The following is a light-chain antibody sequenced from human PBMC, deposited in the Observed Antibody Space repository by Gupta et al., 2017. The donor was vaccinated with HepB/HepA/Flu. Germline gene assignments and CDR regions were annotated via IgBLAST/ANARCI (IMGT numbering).Light chain of an antibody. CDR1: SSDVGGYNY. Sequence: QSALTQPASVPESPGQSITISCTGTSSDVGGYNYVSWYQQHPGKAPKLMIYDVSNRPSGVSNRFSGSKSGNTASLTISGLQAEDEADYYCSSYTSSSTLVFGGGTKLTVL. V-gene: IGLV2-14*03. CDR3: SSYTSSSTLV. J-gene: IGLJ2*01. CDR2: DVS.